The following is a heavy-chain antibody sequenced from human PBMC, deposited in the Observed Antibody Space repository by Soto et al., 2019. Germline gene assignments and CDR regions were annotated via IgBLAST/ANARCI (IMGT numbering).Heavy chain of an antibody. CDR2: VYYSGGA. CDR3: GRVVEGATLHTCYGS. D-gene: IGHD2-21*01. V-gene: IGHV4-39*01. J-gene: IGHJ5*01. CDR1: GVSIHNSHSF. Sequence: PSETLSLTCAVSGVSIHNSHSFWGWIRQPPGKGLEFIANVYYSGGAHYNPSFKSRVTISVDTATNQVSLRMSSVTAADTAVYFCGRVVEGATLHTCYGSWGQGPLVTV.